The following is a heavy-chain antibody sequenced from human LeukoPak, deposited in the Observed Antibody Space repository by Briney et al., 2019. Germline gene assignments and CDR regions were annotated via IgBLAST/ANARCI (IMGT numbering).Heavy chain of an antibody. CDR1: GFTFSDYF. Sequence: PGGSLRLSCAASGFTFSDYFMSWIRQAPGKGLEWVSYINSGSSYMYYPDSVKGRFTISRDNAKNSLYLQMDSLRDEDTAVYYCAREDDDWGPNTFDVWGQGTVVTVSS. CDR3: AREDDDWGPNTFDV. CDR2: INSGSSYM. J-gene: IGHJ3*01. D-gene: IGHD7-27*01. V-gene: IGHV3-11*06.